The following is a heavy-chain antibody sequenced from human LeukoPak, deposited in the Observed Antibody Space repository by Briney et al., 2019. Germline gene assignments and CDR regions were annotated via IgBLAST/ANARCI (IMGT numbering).Heavy chain of an antibody. D-gene: IGHD3-10*02. J-gene: IGHJ6*04. CDR1: GFYFANYA. V-gene: IGHV3-48*03. Sequence: GGSLRLSSAASGFYFANYAMSGVRQAPGKGLEWVSYISSSGSTIYYADSVKGRFTISRDNAKNSLYLQMNSLRAEDTAVYYCAELGITMIGGVWGKGTTVTISS. CDR2: ISSSGSTI. CDR3: AELGITMIGGV.